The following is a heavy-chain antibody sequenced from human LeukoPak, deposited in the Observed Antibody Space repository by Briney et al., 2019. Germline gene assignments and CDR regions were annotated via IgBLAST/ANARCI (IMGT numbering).Heavy chain of an antibody. CDR3: ASHAAYTSDWRARTFDY. D-gene: IGHD6-19*01. Sequence: GGSLRLSCGASGFTFTNHGTSWVRQAPGKGLEWVSAISGSGANTYYTDSVRGRFIISRDQSRKTLYLQMNRLRAEDTAIYYCASHAAYTSDWRARTFDYWGQGTLVTVSS. V-gene: IGHV3-23*01. J-gene: IGHJ4*02. CDR1: GFTFTNHG. CDR2: ISGSGANT.